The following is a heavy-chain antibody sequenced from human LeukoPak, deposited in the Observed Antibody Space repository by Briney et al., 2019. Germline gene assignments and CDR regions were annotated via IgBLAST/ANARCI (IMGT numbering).Heavy chain of an antibody. D-gene: IGHD1-20*01. CDR2: IYTSGST. CDR3: ARDRAVTGTIRSYYYYMDV. Sequence: SETLSLTCTVSGGSISSYYWSWIRQPAGKGLEWIGRIYTSGSTNYNPSLKSRVTMSVDTSKNQFSRKLSSVTAADAAVYYCARDRAVTGTIRSYYYYMDVWGKGTTVTVSS. J-gene: IGHJ6*03. V-gene: IGHV4-4*07. CDR1: GGSISSYY.